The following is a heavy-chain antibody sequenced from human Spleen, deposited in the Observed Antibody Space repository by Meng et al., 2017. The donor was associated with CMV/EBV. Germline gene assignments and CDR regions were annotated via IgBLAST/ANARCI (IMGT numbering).Heavy chain of an antibody. CDR3: AKDLEWLLAGAWYYGMDV. V-gene: IGHV3-30*02. CDR2: IRYDGSNK. J-gene: IGHJ6*02. D-gene: IGHD3-3*01. CDR1: GFTFSSYG. Sequence: GESLKISCAASGFTFSSYGMHWVRQAPGKGLEWVAFIRYDGSNKYYADSVKGRFTISRDNSKNTLYLQMNSLRAEDTAVYYCAKDLEWLLAGAWYYGMDVWGHGTTVTVSS.